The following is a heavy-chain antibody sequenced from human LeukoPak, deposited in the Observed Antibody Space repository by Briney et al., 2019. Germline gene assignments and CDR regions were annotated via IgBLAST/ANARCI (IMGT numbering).Heavy chain of an antibody. Sequence: GASVKVSCKASGYTFTSYYMHWVRQAPGQGLEWMGIINPSGGSTSYAQKFQGRVTMTRDMSTSTVYMELSSLRSEDTAVYYCARVFSPISMVRGGNYMDVWGKGTTVTVSS. CDR2: INPSGGST. V-gene: IGHV1-46*01. J-gene: IGHJ6*03. CDR1: GYTFTSYY. D-gene: IGHD3-10*01. CDR3: ARVFSPISMVRGGNYMDV.